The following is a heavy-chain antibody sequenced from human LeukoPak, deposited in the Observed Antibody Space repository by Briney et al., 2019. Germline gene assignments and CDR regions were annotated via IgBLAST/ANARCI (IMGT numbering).Heavy chain of an antibody. J-gene: IGHJ4*02. CDR2: IFQGGGEL. V-gene: IGHV3-23*01. Sequence: RGSLRLSCAASGFTSSTFAMIWVRQPPGEGLGWGSSIFQGGGELHYADSVRGRFTISRDNSKSTLFLQMNSLRAEDSAIYYCATYRQVLLPFESWGQGTLVTVSS. CDR3: ATYRQVLLPFES. D-gene: IGHD4-11*01. CDR1: GFTSSTFA.